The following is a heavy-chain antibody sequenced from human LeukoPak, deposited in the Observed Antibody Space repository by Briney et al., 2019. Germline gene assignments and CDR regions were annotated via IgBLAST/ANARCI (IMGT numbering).Heavy chain of an antibody. J-gene: IGHJ4*02. Sequence: PSETLSLTCTVSGGSISNDNYYWSWIPQPAGRGLEWIGRNYSSGTTNYNPSLKSRVIISVNTSKNQFSLTVASVTAADTAVYYCARGRGTTVTTYYFENWGQGTRVIVSS. D-gene: IGHD4-17*01. V-gene: IGHV4-61*02. CDR1: GGSISNDNYY. CDR2: NYSSGTT. CDR3: ARGRGTTVTTYYFEN.